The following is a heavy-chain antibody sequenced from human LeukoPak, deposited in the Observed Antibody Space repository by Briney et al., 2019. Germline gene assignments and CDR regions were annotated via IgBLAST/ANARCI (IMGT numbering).Heavy chain of an antibody. J-gene: IGHJ4*02. CDR3: ARGYDTSGYYHDC. V-gene: IGHV3-33*01. CDR2: IWYDGCNK. Sequence: GGSLRLSCAASGFTFSSQGMHWVRQAPGKGLEWVALIWYDGCNKYYADSVKGRFTISRDNSKNTLYLQMNSLRAEETAVYYCARGYDTSGYYHDCWGQGTLVTVSS. CDR1: GFTFSSQG. D-gene: IGHD3-22*01.